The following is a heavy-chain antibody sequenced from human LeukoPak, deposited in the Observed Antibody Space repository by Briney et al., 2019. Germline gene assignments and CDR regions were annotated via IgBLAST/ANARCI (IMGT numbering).Heavy chain of an antibody. J-gene: IGHJ4*02. V-gene: IGHV4-34*11. CDR2: IYHSGRT. Sequence: ASETLSLTCAVYGGSFSGYYWGWIRQPPGKGLEWIGSIYHSGRTFYNPSLKSRVTMSTDPSKNQFSLKLSSVTAADTAIYYCARDAKYYYGSRTFFFYEHWGQGTLLTVSS. CDR3: ARDAKYYYGSRTFFFYEH. CDR1: GGSFSGYY. D-gene: IGHD3-10*01.